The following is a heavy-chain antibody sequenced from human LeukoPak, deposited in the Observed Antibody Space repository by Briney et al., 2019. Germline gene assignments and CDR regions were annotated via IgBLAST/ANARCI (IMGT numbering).Heavy chain of an antibody. J-gene: IGHJ4*02. D-gene: IGHD6-13*01. CDR3: ARAPYSSSWYIFDH. Sequence: GGSLRLSCAASGFIFSTYTIHWIRQAPGKGLEWVAVISYDGVNKYYADSVKGRSTISRDNSKNTLSLQMNSLTVEDTAVYYCARAPYSSSWYIFDHWGQGTLVTVSS. V-gene: IGHV3-30*04. CDR2: ISYDGVNK. CDR1: GFIFSTYT.